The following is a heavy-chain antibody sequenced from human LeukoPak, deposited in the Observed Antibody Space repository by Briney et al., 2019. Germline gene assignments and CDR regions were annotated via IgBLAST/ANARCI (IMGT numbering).Heavy chain of an antibody. CDR1: GFTFSSYA. D-gene: IGHD2-2*02. CDR3: AKTQARLSLGYCSSTSCYTGSAFDY. CDR2: ISGSGGST. V-gene: IGHV3-23*01. Sequence: GGSLRLSCAASGFTFSSYAMSWVRQAPGKGLEWVSAISGSGGSTYYADSVKGRFTISRDNSKNTLYLQMNSLRAEDTAVYYCAKTQARLSLGYCSSTSCYTGSAFDYWGQGTLVTVSS. J-gene: IGHJ4*02.